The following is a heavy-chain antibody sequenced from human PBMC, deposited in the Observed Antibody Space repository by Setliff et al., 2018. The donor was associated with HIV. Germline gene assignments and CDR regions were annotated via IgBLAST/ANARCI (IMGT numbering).Heavy chain of an antibody. CDR1: GFTFSDYY. CDR2: ISGSGYTI. CDR3: ARGGPLEWSYYPRPNWFDP. V-gene: IGHV3-11*04. J-gene: IGHJ5*02. D-gene: IGHD3-3*01. Sequence: PGGSLRLSCAVSGFTFSDYYVAWIRQAPGKGLEWIAYISGSGYTIYYTDSVKGRFSISRDNAKNSLYLQMNSLRVEDTAVYYCARGGPLEWSYYPRPNWFDPWGQGTLVTVS.